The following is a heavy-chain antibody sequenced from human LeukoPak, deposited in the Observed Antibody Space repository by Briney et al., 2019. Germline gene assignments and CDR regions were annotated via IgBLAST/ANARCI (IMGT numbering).Heavy chain of an antibody. CDR3: ARGAYSSSSYYYYMDV. J-gene: IGHJ6*03. CDR1: GFTFSTYW. D-gene: IGHD6-13*01. V-gene: IGHV3-7*01. Sequence: GGSLRLSCAASGFTFSTYWMTWVRQAPGKGLAWVANIIEGGDLKYYVDSVKGRFTISRDNTKNSLYLQMTSLRADDTAVYYCARGAYSSSSYYYYMDVWGKGTTVTISS. CDR2: IIEGGDLK.